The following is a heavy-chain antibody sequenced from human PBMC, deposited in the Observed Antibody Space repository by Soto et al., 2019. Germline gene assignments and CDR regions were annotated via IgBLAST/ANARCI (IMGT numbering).Heavy chain of an antibody. CDR1: GFTFSSYA. CDR3: AREREDIVVVVAATYWFDP. Sequence: VQLVESGGGVVQPGRSLRLSCAASGFTFSSYAMHWVRQAPGKGLEWVAVISYDGSNKYYADSVKGRFTISRDNSKNTLYLQMNSLRAEDTAVYYCAREREDIVVVVAATYWFDPWGQGTLVTVSS. CDR2: ISYDGSNK. V-gene: IGHV3-30-3*01. D-gene: IGHD2-15*01. J-gene: IGHJ5*02.